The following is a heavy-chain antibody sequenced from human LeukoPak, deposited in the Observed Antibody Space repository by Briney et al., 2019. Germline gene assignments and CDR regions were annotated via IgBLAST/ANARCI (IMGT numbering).Heavy chain of an antibody. CDR1: GFSFSSYW. Sequence: PGESLRLSCAASGFSFSSYWMSWVRQAPGKGLEWVANIKHDGSQKYSVDSVTGRFTISRDNAKNSLFLQMNSLRAEDTAVYYCATTAAFSYWGQGTLVTVSS. CDR2: IKHDGSQK. V-gene: IGHV3-7*01. D-gene: IGHD2-2*01. CDR3: ATTAAFSY. J-gene: IGHJ4*02.